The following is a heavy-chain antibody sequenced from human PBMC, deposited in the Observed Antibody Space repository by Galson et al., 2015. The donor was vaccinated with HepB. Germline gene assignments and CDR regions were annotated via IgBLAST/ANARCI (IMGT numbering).Heavy chain of an antibody. V-gene: IGHV1-69*13. CDR3: ARVSGYSSGWAS. Sequence: SVKVSCKASGGTFSSYAISWVRQAPGQGLEWMGGIIPIFGTANYAQKFQGRVTITADESTSTAYMELSSLRSEYTAVYYCARVSGYSSGWASWGQGTLVTVSS. CDR1: GGTFSSYA. J-gene: IGHJ5*02. CDR2: IIPIFGTA. D-gene: IGHD6-19*01.